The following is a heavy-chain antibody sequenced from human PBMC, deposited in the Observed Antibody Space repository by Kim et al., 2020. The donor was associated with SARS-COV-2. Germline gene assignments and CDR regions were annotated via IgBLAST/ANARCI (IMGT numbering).Heavy chain of an antibody. D-gene: IGHD2-15*01. J-gene: IGHJ4*02. V-gene: IGHV3-23*01. CDR3: AREEALCSGGSCYSDVAY. CDR2: ISTIGNDT. CDR1: GFTFSSYA. Sequence: GGSLRLSCAASGFTFSSYAMSWVRQAPGKGLGWVSAISTIGNDTYYADSVKGRFTISRDNSKNTLYLQMNSLRAEDTAVYYCAREEALCSGGSCYSDVAYWGQGPLVTVSS.